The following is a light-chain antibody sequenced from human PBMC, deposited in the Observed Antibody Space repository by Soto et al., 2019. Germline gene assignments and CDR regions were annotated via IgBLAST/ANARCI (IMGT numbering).Light chain of an antibody. CDR3: SSWTSAITVL. Sequence: QSALTQPASVSGSPGQSITISCTGSSSDVGVYNYVSWYQHYPGKRPKLLIYNVNQRPSGISNRFSGSKSGNTASLTISGLQAEDEADYYCSSWTSAITVLFGGGTKLTVL. CDR2: NVN. CDR1: SSDVGVYNY. J-gene: IGLJ2*01. V-gene: IGLV2-14*01.